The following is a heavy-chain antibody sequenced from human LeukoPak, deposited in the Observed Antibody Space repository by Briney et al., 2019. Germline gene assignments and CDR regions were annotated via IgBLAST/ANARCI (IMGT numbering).Heavy chain of an antibody. CDR3: ARRPYCSSTSCDRPDQTNWFDP. D-gene: IGHD2-2*01. Sequence: GESLKISGKGSGYSFTSYWIGWVREMPGKGLEWLGFIYPGDSDTRYSPSFQGQVTISADKSISTAYLQWSSLKASDTAMYYCARRPYCSSTSCDRPDQTNWFDPWGQGTLVTVSS. J-gene: IGHJ5*02. CDR2: IYPGDSDT. CDR1: GYSFTSYW. V-gene: IGHV5-51*01.